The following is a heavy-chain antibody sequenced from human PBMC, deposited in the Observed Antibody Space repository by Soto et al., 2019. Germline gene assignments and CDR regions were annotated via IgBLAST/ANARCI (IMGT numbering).Heavy chain of an antibody. J-gene: IGHJ4*02. CDR3: ARGDSTTVTHYFDY. Sequence: SETLSLTCAVYGGSFSGYYWSWIRQPPGKGLEWIGEINHSGSTNYNPSLKSRVTISVDTSKNQFSLKLSSVTAADTAVYYCARGDSTTVTHYFDYWGQGTLVTVSS. CDR2: INHSGST. V-gene: IGHV4-34*01. CDR1: GGSFSGYY. D-gene: IGHD4-17*01.